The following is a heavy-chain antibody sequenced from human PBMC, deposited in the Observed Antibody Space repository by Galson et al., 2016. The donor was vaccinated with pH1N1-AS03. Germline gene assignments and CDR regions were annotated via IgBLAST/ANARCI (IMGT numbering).Heavy chain of an antibody. CDR2: INTGNANT. J-gene: IGHJ6*02. D-gene: IGHD3/OR15-3a*01. Sequence: SVKVSCKASGYTFTNYLIGWVRQAPGQGLEWMGWINTGNANTKYSEDFQGRVTFTRDTSASTVYMELSSLRSEDMAVFYCARAGLASYGMDVWGQGTTVIVSS. CDR1: GYTFTNYL. CDR3: ARAGLASYGMDV. V-gene: IGHV1-3*03.